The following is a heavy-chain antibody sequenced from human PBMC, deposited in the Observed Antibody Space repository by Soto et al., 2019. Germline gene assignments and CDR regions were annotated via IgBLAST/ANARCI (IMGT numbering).Heavy chain of an antibody. V-gene: IGHV3-11*01. Sequence: PGGSLRLSCAASGFTFGDYAMHWVRQAPGKGLEWVSYISSSGSTVYYADSVKGRFTISRDNAKNSLYLQMNSLRAEDTAVYYCARFYCSGGSCHEPHNWFDPWGQGTLVTVSS. CDR1: GFTFGDYA. CDR3: ARFYCSGGSCHEPHNWFDP. D-gene: IGHD2-15*01. J-gene: IGHJ5*02. CDR2: ISSSGSTV.